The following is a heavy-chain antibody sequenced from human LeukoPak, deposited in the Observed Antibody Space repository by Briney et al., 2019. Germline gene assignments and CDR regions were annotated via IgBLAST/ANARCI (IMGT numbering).Heavy chain of an antibody. J-gene: IGHJ5*02. V-gene: IGHV4-34*01. CDR2: INHSGST. D-gene: IGHD3-10*01. CDR3: ARGGFLAYYYGSGSYYTRSNWFDP. Sequence: SETLSLTCAVYGGSFSGYYWSWIRQPPGKGLEWIGEINHSGSTNYNPSLKSRVTISVDTSKNQFSLKLSSVTAADTAVYYCARGGFLAYYYGSGSYYTRSNWFDPWGQGTLVTVPS. CDR1: GGSFSGYY.